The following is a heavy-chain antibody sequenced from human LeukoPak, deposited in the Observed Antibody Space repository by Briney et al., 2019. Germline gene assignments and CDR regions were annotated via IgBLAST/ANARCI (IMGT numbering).Heavy chain of an antibody. CDR1: GGTFSSYA. V-gene: IGHV1-69*05. CDR2: IIPIFGTA. Sequence: SVKVSCKASGGTFSSYAISWVRQAPGQGLEWMGGIIPIFGTANYAQKFQGRVTITTDESTSTAYMELSSLRSEDTAVYYCAISIAARHHGLIFDYWGQGTLVTVSS. J-gene: IGHJ4*02. CDR3: AISIAARHHGLIFDY. D-gene: IGHD6-6*01.